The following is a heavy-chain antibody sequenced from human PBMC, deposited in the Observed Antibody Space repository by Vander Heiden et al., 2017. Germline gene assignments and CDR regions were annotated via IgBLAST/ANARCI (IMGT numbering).Heavy chain of an antibody. Sequence: WIGWVRQMTGKGLTWIGIIYPGNSDTKYSPSFQGQVTISVDKSISTAYLQWSSLKASDTAMYYCARRSYYYGLGVWGQGTTVTVSS. V-gene: IGHV5-51*01. CDR2: IYPGNSDT. CDR3: ARRSYYYGLGV. J-gene: IGHJ6*02. CDR1: W.